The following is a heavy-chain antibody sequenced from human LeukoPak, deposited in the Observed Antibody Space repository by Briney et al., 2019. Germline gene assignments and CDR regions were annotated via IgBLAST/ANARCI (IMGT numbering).Heavy chain of an antibody. Sequence: SETLSLTCTVSGGSISSYYWSWIRQPPGKGLEWIGSFYYSGATYYNPSLKSRVTISEDTSVNQFSLRLSSVTAADTAVYYCARIPPLYCSTSSCYSRSFDFWGQGILVTVSS. D-gene: IGHD2-2*02. CDR1: GGSISSYY. CDR2: FYYSGAT. V-gene: IGHV4-59*12. CDR3: ARIPPLYCSTSSCYSRSFDF. J-gene: IGHJ4*02.